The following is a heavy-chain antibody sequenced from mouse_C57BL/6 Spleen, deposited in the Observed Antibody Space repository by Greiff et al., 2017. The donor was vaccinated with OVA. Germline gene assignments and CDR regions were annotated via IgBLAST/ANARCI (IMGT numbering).Heavy chain of an antibody. D-gene: IGHD2-5*01. J-gene: IGHJ4*01. V-gene: IGHV1-19*01. Sequence: EVQLQQSGPVLVKPGASVKMSCKASGYTFTDYYMNWVKQSHGKSLEWIGVINPYNGGTSYNQKFKGKATLTVDKSSSTAYMELNSLTAEDSAVYCCARAYNKNAMDYWGQGTSVTVSS. CDR3: ARAYNKNAMDY. CDR1: GYTFTDYY. CDR2: INPYNGGT.